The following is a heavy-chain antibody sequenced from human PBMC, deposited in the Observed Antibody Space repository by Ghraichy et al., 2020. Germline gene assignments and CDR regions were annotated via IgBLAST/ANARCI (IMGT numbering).Heavy chain of an antibody. D-gene: IGHD6-13*01. J-gene: IGHJ6*03. V-gene: IGHV4-4*07. CDR2: IYTSGST. Sequence: SETLSLTCTVSGGSISSYYWSWIRQPAGKGLEWIGRIYTSGSTNYNPSLKSRVTMSVDTSKNQFSLKLSSVTAADTAVYYCATSYIAAANMDVWGKGTTVTVSS. CDR3: ATSYIAAANMDV. CDR1: GGSISSYY.